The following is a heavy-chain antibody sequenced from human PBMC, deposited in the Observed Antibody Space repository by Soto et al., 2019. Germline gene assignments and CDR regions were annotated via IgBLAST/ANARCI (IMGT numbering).Heavy chain of an antibody. CDR2: IFYSAST. J-gene: IGHJ6*01. CDR3: AREREEYCSGGTCPNYYYYAMGV. CDR1: GDSISSGGYY. V-gene: IGHV4-31*03. D-gene: IGHD2-15*01. Sequence: SLTCTVSGDSISSGGYYWSWIRQHPGKGLEWIGYIFYSASTYYNPSLKSRLTISVDTSKNQFSLKLSSVTAADTAVYYCAREREEYCSGGTCPNYYYYAMGVWGEGTTVTVSS.